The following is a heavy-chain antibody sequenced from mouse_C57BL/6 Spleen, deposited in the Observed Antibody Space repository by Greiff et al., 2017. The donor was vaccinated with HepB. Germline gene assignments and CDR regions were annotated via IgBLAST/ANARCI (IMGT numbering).Heavy chain of an antibody. CDR1: GYTFTSYG. D-gene: IGHD1-1*01. CDR2: IYPRSGNT. CDR3: ARSDTTVVATSFDY. V-gene: IGHV1-81*01. Sequence: QVQLKESGAELARPGASVKLSCKASGYTFTSYGISWVKQRTGQGLEWIGEIYPRSGNTYYNEKFKGKATLTADKSSSTAYMELRSLTSEDSAVYFCARSDTTVVATSFDYWGQGTTLTVSS. J-gene: IGHJ2*01.